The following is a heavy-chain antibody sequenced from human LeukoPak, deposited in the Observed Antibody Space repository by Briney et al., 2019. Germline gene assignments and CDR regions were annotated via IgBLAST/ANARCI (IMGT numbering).Heavy chain of an antibody. CDR3: ARDLAGSAYNWFDP. CDR2: IYTSGST. Sequence: SETLSLTCTVSGGSISSYYWSWIRQPAGKGLEWIGRIYTSGSTNYNPSLKSRVTMSVDTSKNQFSLKLSSVTAADTAVYYCARDLAGSAYNWFDPWGQGTLVTVSS. V-gene: IGHV4-4*07. D-gene: IGHD3-10*01. J-gene: IGHJ5*02. CDR1: GGSISSYY.